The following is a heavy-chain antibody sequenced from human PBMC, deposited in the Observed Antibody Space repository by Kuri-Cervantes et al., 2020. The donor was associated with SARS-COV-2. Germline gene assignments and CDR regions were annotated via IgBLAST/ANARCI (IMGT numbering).Heavy chain of an antibody. V-gene: IGHV3-53*05. CDR2: IYSVGST. CDR1: GFTVSSNY. D-gene: IGHD6-19*01. CDR3: ARIWYSSGWYYCYGMDV. J-gene: IGHJ6*02. Sequence: GGSLRLSWAASGFTVSSNYMSWVRQAPGKGLEWVSVIYSVGSTYYADSVRGRFTISRDNSKNTLYLQMNSLRAEDTAVYYRARIWYSSGWYYCYGMDVWGQGTTVTVSS.